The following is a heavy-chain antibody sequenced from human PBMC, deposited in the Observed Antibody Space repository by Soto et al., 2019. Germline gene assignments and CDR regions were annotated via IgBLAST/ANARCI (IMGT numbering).Heavy chain of an antibody. CDR1: GFTFSSYS. D-gene: IGHD6-13*01. Sequence: GGSLRLSCAASGFTFSSYSMNWVRQAPGKGLEWVSSISSSSSYIYYADSVKGRFTISSDNAKNSLYLQMNSLRAEDTAVYYCARVLPVAAAGTPDYWGQGTLVTVSS. CDR3: ARVLPVAAAGTPDY. CDR2: ISSSSSYI. V-gene: IGHV3-21*01. J-gene: IGHJ4*02.